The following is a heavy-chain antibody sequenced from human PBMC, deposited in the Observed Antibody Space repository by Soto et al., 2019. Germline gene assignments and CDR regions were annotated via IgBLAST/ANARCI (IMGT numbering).Heavy chain of an antibody. CDR2: ISGSGGSS. V-gene: IGHV3-23*01. Sequence: EVQLLESGGGLVQPGGSLRLSCAASGFTFSSNAMSWVRQAPGKGLEWVSCISGSGGSSYYADSVKGRFTISRDNSKNTLYLQMNSLRAEDTAVHYCAKDGYSSGWYAVDYWGQGTLVTVSS. CDR3: AKDGYSSGWYAVDY. CDR1: GFTFSSNA. J-gene: IGHJ4*02. D-gene: IGHD6-19*01.